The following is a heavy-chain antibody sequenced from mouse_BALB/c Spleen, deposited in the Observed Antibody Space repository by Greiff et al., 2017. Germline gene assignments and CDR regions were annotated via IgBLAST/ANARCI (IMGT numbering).Heavy chain of an antibody. V-gene: IGHV5-12-2*01. CDR2: ISNGGGST. J-gene: IGHJ3*01. CDR1: GFTFSSYT. Sequence: DVHLVESGGGLVQPGGSLKLSCAASGFTFSSYTMSWVRQTPEKRLEWVAYISNGGGSTYYPDTVKGRFTISRDNAKNTLYLQMSSLKSEDTAMYYCARLGSSWFAYWGQGTLVTVSA. CDR3: ARLGSSWFAY.